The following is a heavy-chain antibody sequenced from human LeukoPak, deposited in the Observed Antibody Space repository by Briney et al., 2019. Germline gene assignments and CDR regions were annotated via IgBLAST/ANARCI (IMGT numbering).Heavy chain of an antibody. CDR1: GYTFTDYY. D-gene: IGHD6-6*01. CDR3: ARARWQLVPYFDP. CDR2: INPNSGGT. J-gene: IGHJ4*02. V-gene: IGHV1-2*02. Sequence: ASVKLSCKASGYTFTDYYMHWVRQAPGQGLEWMGWINPNSGGTNFAQKFHGRVAMTRDTSISTAYLELGSLRSDDTAVYFCARARWQLVPYFDPWGQRPLDSVSS.